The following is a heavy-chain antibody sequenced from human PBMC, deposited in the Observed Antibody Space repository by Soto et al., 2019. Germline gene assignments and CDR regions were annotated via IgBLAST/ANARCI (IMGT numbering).Heavy chain of an antibody. CDR3: ARATYCGGDCYFFDY. CDR2: INPSGDST. Sequence: QVVQSGAEVKKPGASVKLSCKASGNTFTIYYIHWVRQAPGQGLEWMGIINPSGDSTSYAQKFQGRVTMTRDTSTSTVYMDLSSLRSEDTAVYYCARATYCGGDCYFFDYWGQGTLVTVSS. CDR1: GNTFTIYY. D-gene: IGHD2-21*02. J-gene: IGHJ4*02. V-gene: IGHV1-46*01.